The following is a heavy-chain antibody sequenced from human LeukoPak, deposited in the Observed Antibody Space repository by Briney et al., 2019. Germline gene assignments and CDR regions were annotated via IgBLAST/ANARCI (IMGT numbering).Heavy chain of an antibody. CDR1: GYTFTSYG. V-gene: IGHV1-18*04. CDR3: AREDCSGGSCYSDY. Sequence: ASVKVSCKASGYTFTSYGISWVRQAPGQGLEWMGWISAYSGNTNYAQELQGRVTMTTDTSTSTAYMELRSLRSDDTAVYYCAREDCSGGSCYSDYWGQGSLVTVSS. J-gene: IGHJ4*02. D-gene: IGHD2-15*01. CDR2: ISAYSGNT.